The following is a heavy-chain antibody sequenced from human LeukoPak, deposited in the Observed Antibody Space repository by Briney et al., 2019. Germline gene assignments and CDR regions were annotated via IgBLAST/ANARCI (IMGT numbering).Heavy chain of an antibody. D-gene: IGHD6-6*01. Sequence: TSSETLSLTCTVSGYSISSGYYWSWIRQPPGKGLEWIGYIYYSGSTNYNPSLKSRVTISVDTSKNQFSLNLSSVTAADTAVYYCARRHVQYTSSSDPYYFDYWGQGTLVTVSS. V-gene: IGHV4-61*01. CDR3: ARRHVQYTSSSDPYYFDY. CDR2: IYYSGST. J-gene: IGHJ4*02. CDR1: GYSISSGYY.